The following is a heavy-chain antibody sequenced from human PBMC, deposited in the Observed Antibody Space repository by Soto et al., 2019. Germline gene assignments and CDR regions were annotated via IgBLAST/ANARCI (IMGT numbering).Heavy chain of an antibody. D-gene: IGHD1-26*01. CDR3: ARDKIKGAPDYLDS. Sequence: QEQLVEPGGDVVQPGRSLTLSCAASGFTFSANAMHWVRQAPGKGLEWVAVIAYDGTIKIYRDSVKGRFPISRDDSKSTLYLQMNSLRPEDTAVYYCARDKIKGAPDYLDSWGQGTLVTVSS. V-gene: IGHV3-30-3*01. CDR1: GFTFSANA. J-gene: IGHJ4*02. CDR2: IAYDGTIK.